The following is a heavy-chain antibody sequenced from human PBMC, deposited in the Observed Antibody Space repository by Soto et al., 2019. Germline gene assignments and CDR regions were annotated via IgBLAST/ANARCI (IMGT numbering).Heavy chain of an antibody. CDR2: ISSSSSYT. D-gene: IGHD3-22*01. Sequence: KTGGSLRLSCAASGFTFSDYYMSWIRQAPGKGLEWVSYISSSSSYTNYADSVKGRFTISRDNAKNSLYLQMNSLRAEDTAVYYCAAGIVYYYDSSGYRPIYYWGKGTLVTVSS. CDR3: AAGIVYYYDSSGYRPIYY. CDR1: GFTFSDYY. V-gene: IGHV3-11*06. J-gene: IGHJ4*02.